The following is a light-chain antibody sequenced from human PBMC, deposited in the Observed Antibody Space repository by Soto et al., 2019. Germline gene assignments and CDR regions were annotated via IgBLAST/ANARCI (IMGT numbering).Light chain of an antibody. Sequence: QSVLTQPPSASGSPGQSVTISCTGTKDDVGFYDFVSWYQHHPGKAPRLIIYEVVQRPSGVPDRFSGSKSGNTASLTVSGLQAADEADYYCSSYAGSSNVFXTGTKVTVL. CDR2: EVV. J-gene: IGLJ1*01. CDR1: KDDVGFYDF. CDR3: SSYAGSSNV. V-gene: IGLV2-8*01.